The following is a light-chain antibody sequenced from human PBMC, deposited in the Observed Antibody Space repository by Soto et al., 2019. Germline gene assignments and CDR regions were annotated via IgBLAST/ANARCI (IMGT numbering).Light chain of an antibody. CDR2: DAS. J-gene: IGKJ4*01. V-gene: IGKV3-11*02. CDR1: ESVSTY. Sequence: DIVLTQSPATLSLSPGEGATLSCRASESVSTYLAWHQQRPGQAPRLLIYDASSRAPGTPPRFSGSGSGRDFTLTISSLEPEDFAIYYCQQRTSWPLTFGGGTKVEI. CDR3: QQRTSWPLT.